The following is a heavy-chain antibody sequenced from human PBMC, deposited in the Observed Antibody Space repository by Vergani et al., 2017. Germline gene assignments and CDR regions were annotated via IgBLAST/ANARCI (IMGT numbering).Heavy chain of an antibody. J-gene: IGHJ4*02. V-gene: IGHV3-30*18. D-gene: IGHD2-15*01. Sequence: QVQLVESGGGVVQPGRSLRLSCAASGFTFSSYGMHWVRQAPGKGLEWVAVISYDGSNKYYANSVKGRFTISRYNSKNTLYLQMNSLRAEDTAVYYCAKTPSRYCSGGSCYSIGRWGQGTLVTVSS. CDR1: GFTFSSYG. CDR2: ISYDGSNK. CDR3: AKTPSRYCSGGSCYSIGR.